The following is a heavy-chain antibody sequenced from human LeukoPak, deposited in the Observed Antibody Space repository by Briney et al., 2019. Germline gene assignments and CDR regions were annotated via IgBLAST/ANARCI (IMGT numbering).Heavy chain of an antibody. CDR1: GYCFTSYW. CDR2: IYPGDSDT. V-gene: IGHV5-51*01. Sequence: RGESLKISCKGSGYCFTSYWIAWVRQMPGKGLEWMGIIYPGDSDTRYSPSFQGQVTISADKSISTAYLQWSSLKASGTAMYYCAHSSYYDFWSGYDWYFDLWGRGTLVTVSS. D-gene: IGHD3-3*01. J-gene: IGHJ2*01. CDR3: AHSSYYDFWSGYDWYFDL.